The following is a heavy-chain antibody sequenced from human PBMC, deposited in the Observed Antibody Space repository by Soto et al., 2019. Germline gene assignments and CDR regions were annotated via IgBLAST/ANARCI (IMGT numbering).Heavy chain of an antibody. CDR2: ISYGGDNK. J-gene: IGHJ4*02. D-gene: IGHD6-13*01. CDR1: GFIFSDYA. V-gene: IGHV3-30*09. CDR3: AKARHSTSWYGIEADF. Sequence: QVQLVESGGGVVQPGRSLRLSCAASGFIFSDYAMHWVRQAPGKGLEWVAVISYGGDNKYYADSVRSRFAISRDNLKNTLDLQMNRLNTEDTAVYHCAKARHSTSWYGIEADFWGQGTLVTVSS.